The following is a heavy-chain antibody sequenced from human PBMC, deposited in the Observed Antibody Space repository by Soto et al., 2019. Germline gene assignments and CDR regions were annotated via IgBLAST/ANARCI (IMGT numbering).Heavy chain of an antibody. CDR3: AREYTYGSNFFDC. Sequence: QVQLQESGPGLVKPSQTLSLTCTVSGGCISSAAYYWSWIRQHPGKGLEWIGYISHSGSTYYTPSLKSRVIISADTSKNQFSLNLTSVSAADTAVYYSAREYTYGSNFFDCWGQGALVTVSS. V-gene: IGHV4-31*03. J-gene: IGHJ4*02. D-gene: IGHD5-18*01. CDR1: GGCISSAAYY. CDR2: ISHSGST.